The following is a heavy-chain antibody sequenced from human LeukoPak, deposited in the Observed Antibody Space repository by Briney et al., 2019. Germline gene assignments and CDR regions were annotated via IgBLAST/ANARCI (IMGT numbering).Heavy chain of an antibody. CDR2: ISSSSSYI. Sequence: GGSLRLSCAASGFTFSSYSMNWVRQAPGKGLEWVSSISSSSSYIYYADSVKGRFTISRDNAKNSLSLQMHSLRAEDTAVYYCVRDNPRCCGVVPVNIDDFWGQGTLVTVSS. CDR3: VRDNPRCCGVVPVNIDDF. CDR1: GFTFSSYS. D-gene: IGHD2-15*01. J-gene: IGHJ4*02. V-gene: IGHV3-21*01.